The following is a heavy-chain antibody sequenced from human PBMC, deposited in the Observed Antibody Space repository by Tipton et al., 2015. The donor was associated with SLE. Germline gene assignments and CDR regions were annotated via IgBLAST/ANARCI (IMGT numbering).Heavy chain of an antibody. J-gene: IGHJ1*01. Sequence: LTCAVYGGSFSGYYWSWIRQPPGKGLEWVGRIKSKTDGGTTDYAAPVKGRFTISRDDSKNTLYLQMNSLKTEDTAVYYCTTDGGGEQWAGEIQHWGQGTLVTVSS. V-gene: IGHV3-15*01. CDR1: GGSFSGYY. D-gene: IGHD6-19*01. CDR3: TTDGGGEQWAGEIQH. CDR2: IKSKTDGGTT.